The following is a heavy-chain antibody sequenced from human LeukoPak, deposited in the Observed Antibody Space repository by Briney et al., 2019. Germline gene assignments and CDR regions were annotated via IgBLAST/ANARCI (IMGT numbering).Heavy chain of an antibody. V-gene: IGHV3-64D*06. J-gene: IGHJ4*02. CDR3: VRAIVGATLDY. Sequence: GGSLRLPCSASGFIFSNHAMHWVRQAPGKGLEYVSAINGNGGGTYNADSVKGRFTISRDNSKNTLYLQMSSLRADDTAVYYCVRAIVGATLDYWGQGTLVTVSS. CDR2: INGNGGGT. CDR1: GFIFSNHA. D-gene: IGHD1-26*01.